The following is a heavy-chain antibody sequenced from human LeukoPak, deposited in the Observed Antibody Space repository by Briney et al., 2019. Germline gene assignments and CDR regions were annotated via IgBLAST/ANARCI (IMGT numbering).Heavy chain of an antibody. D-gene: IGHD3-22*01. Sequence: ASVKVSCKASGYSFSSHGISWVRQAPGQGLEWMGWISAYNGNTNYAQKLQGRVTMTTDTSTSTAYMELRSLRSDDTAVYYCARDGVPLYYYDSSGYYYIDYWGQGTLVTVSS. J-gene: IGHJ4*02. CDR1: GYSFSSHG. V-gene: IGHV1-18*01. CDR3: ARDGVPLYYYDSSGYYYIDY. CDR2: ISAYNGNT.